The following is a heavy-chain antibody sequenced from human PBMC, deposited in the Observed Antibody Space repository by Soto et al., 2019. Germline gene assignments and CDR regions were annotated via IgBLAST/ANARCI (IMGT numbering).Heavy chain of an antibody. V-gene: IGHV1-69*13. CDR1: GGTFSSYA. J-gene: IGHJ6*02. Sequence: ASVKVSCKASGGTFSSYAITWVRQAPGQGLEWMGGIIPIFGTANYAQKFQGRVTITADESTSTAYMELSSLRSEDTAVYYCAREQGVWTIGYYGMDVWGQGTTVTVSS. CDR2: IIPIFGTA. CDR3: AREQGVWTIGYYGMDV. D-gene: IGHD6-13*01.